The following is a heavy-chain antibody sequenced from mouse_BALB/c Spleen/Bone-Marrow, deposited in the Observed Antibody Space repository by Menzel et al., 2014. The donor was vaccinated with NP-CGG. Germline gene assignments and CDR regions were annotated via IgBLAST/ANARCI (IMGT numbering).Heavy chain of an antibody. CDR1: GYNITDTY. CDR2: IDPSNGGT. J-gene: IGHJ4*01. V-gene: IGHV1S81*02. Sequence: VQLLQSGAELVKPGASVKLSCKASGYNITDTYIYWVKQRPGQGLEWIGGIDPSNGGTKYDEKFQNKATMTIDKSSSSSYIHLSQLTSQYSAVYSCSSHDSCPPCSAIDYWGQGTSLTVSS. D-gene: IGHD3-2*01. CDR3: SSHDSCPPCSAIDY.